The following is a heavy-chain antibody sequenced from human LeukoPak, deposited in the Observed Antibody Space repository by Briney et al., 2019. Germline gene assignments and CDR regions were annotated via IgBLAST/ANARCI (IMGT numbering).Heavy chain of an antibody. CDR1: GFTFSSYG. D-gene: IGHD3-9*01. CDR2: ISYDGSNK. J-gene: IGHJ4*02. Sequence: GRSLRLSCAASGFTFSSYGIHWVRQAPGKGLEWVTVISYDGSNKYYADSVKGRFTISRDNSKNTLYLQMNSLRAEDTAVYYCALGDYDILTGYSFWGQGTLVTVSS. V-gene: IGHV3-30*03. CDR3: ALGDYDILTGYSF.